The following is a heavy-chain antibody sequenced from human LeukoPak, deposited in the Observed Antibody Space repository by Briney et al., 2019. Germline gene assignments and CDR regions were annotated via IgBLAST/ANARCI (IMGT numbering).Heavy chain of an antibody. CDR2: INHSGST. D-gene: IGHD3-22*01. V-gene: IGHV4-34*01. J-gene: IGHJ4*02. Sequence: SETLSLTCAVYGGSFSGYYWRWIRQPPGKGLEWIGEINHSGSTNYHPSLKSRVTISVDTSKPQFSLKLSSVPAADTAVYYCARRAGDSSGYYYDFDYWGQGTLVTVSS. CDR3: ARRAGDSSGYYYDFDY. CDR1: GGSFSGYY.